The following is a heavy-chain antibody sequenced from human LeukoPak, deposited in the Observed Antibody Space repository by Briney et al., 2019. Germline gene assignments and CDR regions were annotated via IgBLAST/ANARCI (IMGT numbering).Heavy chain of an antibody. CDR2: INHSGST. J-gene: IGHJ5*02. V-gene: IGHV4-34*01. D-gene: IGHD2-2*01. Sequence: PSETLSLTCAVYGGSFSGYYWSWIRQPPGKGLEWIGEINHSGSTNYNPSLKSRVTISVDTSKNQFSLKLSSVTAADTAVYYCARAVFRPIVVVPAARSRWFDPWGQGTLVTVSS. CDR1: GGSFSGYY. CDR3: ARAVFRPIVVVPAARSRWFDP.